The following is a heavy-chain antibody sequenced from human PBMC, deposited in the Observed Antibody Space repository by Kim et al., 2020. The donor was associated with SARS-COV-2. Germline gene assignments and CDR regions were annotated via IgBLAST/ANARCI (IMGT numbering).Heavy chain of an antibody. CDR3: AKTMAGIAAAVNFDY. J-gene: IGHJ4*02. D-gene: IGHD6-13*01. V-gene: IGHV3-23*01. Sequence: DSVKGRFTISRDNTKNTLYLQMNSLRAEDTAVYYCAKTMAGIAAAVNFDYWGQGTLVTVSS.